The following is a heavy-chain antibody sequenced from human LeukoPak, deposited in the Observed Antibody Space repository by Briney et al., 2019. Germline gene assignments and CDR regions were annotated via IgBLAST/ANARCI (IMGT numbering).Heavy chain of an antibody. CDR1: GGSISHYS. CDR2: IYASGST. J-gene: IGHJ4*02. CDR3: ASLESGNRWSYDF. V-gene: IGHV4-4*07. Sequence: PSETLSLTCIVSGGSISHYSWSWIRHPAGKGLEWIGRIYASGSTNYNPSLKSRVTMSEDTSKNQLSLKLTSVTAADTAVYYCASLESGNRWSYDFWGQGTLVTVSS. D-gene: IGHD1-26*01.